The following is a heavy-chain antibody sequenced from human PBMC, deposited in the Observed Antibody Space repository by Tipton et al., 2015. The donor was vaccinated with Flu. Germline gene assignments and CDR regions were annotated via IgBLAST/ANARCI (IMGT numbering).Heavy chain of an antibody. J-gene: IGHJ3*02. CDR3: ARGDYGDYDHEADGFDI. CDR1: GYSVTSGYF. CDR2: VYHTGLS. V-gene: IGHV4-38-2*02. Sequence: TLSLTCTVSGYSVTSGYFWAWIRQPPGKGLQWIATVYHTGLSSQNSSLQSRLTTSVDTTNNQFSLRLSSVTAADTAMYYCARGDYGDYDHEADGFDIWGQGTLVSVSA. D-gene: IGHD4-17*01.